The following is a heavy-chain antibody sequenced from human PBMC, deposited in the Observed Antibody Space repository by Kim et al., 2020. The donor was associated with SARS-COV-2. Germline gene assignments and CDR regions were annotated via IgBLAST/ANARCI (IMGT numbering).Heavy chain of an antibody. CDR1: GFTFSSYA. V-gene: IGHV3-23*01. Sequence: GGSLRLSCAASGFTFSSYAMSWVRQAPGKGLEWVSAISGSGGSTYYADSVKGRFTISRDNSKNTLYLQMNSLRAEDTAVYYCAKDWREVLLWFGEQLGGYFDYWGQGTLVTVSS. D-gene: IGHD3-10*01. J-gene: IGHJ4*02. CDR3: AKDWREVLLWFGEQLGGYFDY. CDR2: ISGSGGST.